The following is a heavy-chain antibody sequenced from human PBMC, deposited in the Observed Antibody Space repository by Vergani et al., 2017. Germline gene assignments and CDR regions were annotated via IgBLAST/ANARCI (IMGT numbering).Heavy chain of an antibody. CDR2: IYYSGST. D-gene: IGHD2-15*01. J-gene: IGHJ4*02. Sequence: QVQLQESGPGLVKPSETLSLTCTVSGGSISSYYWSWIRQPPGKVLEWIGYIYYSGSTNYNPSLKSRVTISVDTSKNQFSLKLSSVTAADTAVYYCARLPYCSGGSCYRGGYYFDYWGQGTLVTVSS. V-gene: IGHV4-59*08. CDR3: ARLPYCSGGSCYRGGYYFDY. CDR1: GGSISSYY.